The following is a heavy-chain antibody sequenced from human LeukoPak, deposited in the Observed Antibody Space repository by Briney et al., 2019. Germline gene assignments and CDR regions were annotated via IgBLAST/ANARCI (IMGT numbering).Heavy chain of an antibody. V-gene: IGHV4-34*01. CDR3: ARVKHYDFWSGALGFDP. CDR2: INHSGST. D-gene: IGHD3-3*01. CDR1: GGSISSYY. J-gene: IGHJ5*02. Sequence: PSETLSLTCTVSGGSISSYYWSWIRQPPGKGLEWIGEINHSGSTNYNPSLKSRVTISVDTSKNQFSLKLSSVTAADTAVYYCARVKHYDFWSGALGFDPWGQGTLVTVSS.